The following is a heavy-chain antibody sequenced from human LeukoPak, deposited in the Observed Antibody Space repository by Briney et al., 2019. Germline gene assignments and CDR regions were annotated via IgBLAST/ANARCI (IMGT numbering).Heavy chain of an antibody. CDR2: IRYDGSNK. J-gene: IGHJ6*03. D-gene: IGHD2-15*01. V-gene: IGHV3-30*02. Sequence: PGGSLRLSCAASGFTFSSYGMHWVRQAPGKGLEWVAVIRYDGSNKYYADSVKGRFTISRDNSKNTLYLQMNSLRAEDTAVYYCAKDLRDCSGGSCYNYYYYMDVWGKGTTVTVSS. CDR1: GFTFSSYG. CDR3: AKDLRDCSGGSCYNYYYYMDV.